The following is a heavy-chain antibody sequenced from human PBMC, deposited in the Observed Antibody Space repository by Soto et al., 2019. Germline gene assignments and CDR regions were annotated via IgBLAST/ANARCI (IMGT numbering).Heavy chain of an antibody. Sequence: GASVKVSCKASGYTCTSYGISWVRQAPGQGLERMGWISAYNGNTNYAKKLQGRVTMTTDTSTSTAYMELSSLRSDETTVYYCARDLPPTAPIFGVVSMGKSWFDRWGQGTLVTVSS. D-gene: IGHD3-3*01. J-gene: IGHJ5*02. CDR3: ARDLPPTAPIFGVVSMGKSWFDR. CDR2: ISAYNGNT. CDR1: GYTCTSYG. V-gene: IGHV1-18*01.